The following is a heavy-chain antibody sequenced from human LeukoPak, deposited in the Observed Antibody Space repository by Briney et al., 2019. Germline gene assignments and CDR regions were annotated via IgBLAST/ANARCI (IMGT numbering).Heavy chain of an antibody. CDR3: AKASRFGYSYGPREYFYYMDV. CDR1: GFTFSSYA. Sequence: GGSLRLSCAASGFTFSSYAMSWVRQAPGKGLEWVSAISGSGGSTYYADSVKGRFTISRDNSKNTLYLQMNSLRAEDTAVYYCAKASRFGYSYGPREYFYYMDVWGKGTTVTISS. V-gene: IGHV3-23*01. J-gene: IGHJ6*03. D-gene: IGHD5-18*01. CDR2: ISGSGGST.